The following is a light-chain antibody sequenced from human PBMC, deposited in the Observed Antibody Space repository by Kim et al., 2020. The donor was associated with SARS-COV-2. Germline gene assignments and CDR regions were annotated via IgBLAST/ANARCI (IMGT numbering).Light chain of an antibody. CDR2: SKN. J-gene: IGLJ2*01. CDR3: NTRDSSGNVV. V-gene: IGLV3-19*01. CDR1: SIRSYY. Sequence: VNVGKRSRITCEGSSIRSYYASWYKKKARQARVLVIYSKNNRPSGIQDRFSGASAENTASLTITGAEEEDEDDYYCNTRDSSGNVVFGGGTKLTVL.